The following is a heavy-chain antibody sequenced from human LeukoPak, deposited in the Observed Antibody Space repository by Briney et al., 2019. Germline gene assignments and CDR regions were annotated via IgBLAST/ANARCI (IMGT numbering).Heavy chain of an antibody. CDR2: IYHSGST. Sequence: PSETLSLTCTVSGYSISSGYYWGWIRPPPGKGLEWIGSIYHSGSTYYNPSLKSRVTISVDTSKNQFSLKLSSVTAADTAVYYCARDLGYSGYDYDYWGQGTLVTVSS. D-gene: IGHD5-12*01. J-gene: IGHJ4*02. CDR3: ARDLGYSGYDYDY. V-gene: IGHV4-38-2*02. CDR1: GYSISSGYY.